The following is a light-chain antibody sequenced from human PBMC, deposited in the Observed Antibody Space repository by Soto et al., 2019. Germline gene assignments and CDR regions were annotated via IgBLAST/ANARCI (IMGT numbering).Light chain of an antibody. Sequence: DIQMTQSPSTLSASVGDRVTITFRASQSISSWLAWYQQKPEKAPKLLIYSASTLQSGVPSRFSGSGSGTEFTLSISSLQPEDFATYYCQQLNSYPLTFGQGTRLEIK. V-gene: IGKV1-5*01. CDR2: SAS. CDR3: QQLNSYPLT. CDR1: QSISSW. J-gene: IGKJ5*01.